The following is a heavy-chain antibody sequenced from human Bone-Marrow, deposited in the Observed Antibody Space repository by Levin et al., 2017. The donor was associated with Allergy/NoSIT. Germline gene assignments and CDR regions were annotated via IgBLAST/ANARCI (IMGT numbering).Heavy chain of an antibody. CDR2: IYLGGRT. J-gene: IGHJ4*02. Sequence: SQTLSLTCVVSGASISISNWWSWVRQPPGKGLEWIGEIYLGGRTNYNPSLKSRVSISVDKSKNQLSLSLTSMAAADTAVYYCVRNGNYNLDYWGQGTLVTVSS. V-gene: IGHV4-4*02. CDR3: VRNGNYNLDY. D-gene: IGHD4-17*01. CDR1: GASISISNW.